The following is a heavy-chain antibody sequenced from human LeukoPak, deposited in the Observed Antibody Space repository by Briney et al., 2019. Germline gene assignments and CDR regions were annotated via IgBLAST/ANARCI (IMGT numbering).Heavy chain of an antibody. CDR1: GGSFSGYY. CDR2: INHSGST. V-gene: IGHV4-34*01. Sequence: SETLSLTCAVYGGSFSGYYWSWIRQPPGKGLEWIGEINHSGSTNYNPSLKSRVTISVDTSKNQFSLKLSSVTAADTAVYYCARKHIVVVTATSGVFDYWGQGTLVTVSS. CDR3: ARKHIVVVTATSGVFDY. D-gene: IGHD2-21*02. J-gene: IGHJ4*02.